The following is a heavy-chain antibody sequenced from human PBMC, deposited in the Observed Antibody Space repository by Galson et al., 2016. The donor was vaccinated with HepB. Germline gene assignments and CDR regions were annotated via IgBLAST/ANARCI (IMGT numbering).Heavy chain of an antibody. Sequence: LSLTCAVSGGSINSSDWWSWVRQVPGKGLEWIGEIYETGTANHNPSLTRRLTMSVDKSKNQFSLNLSDVTAADTAIYYCARVTLGPTRAKFDSWGQGTLVTGAS. CDR2: IYETGTA. D-gene: IGHD1-26*01. CDR3: ARVTLGPTRAKFDS. V-gene: IGHV4-4*02. J-gene: IGHJ4*02. CDR1: GGSINSSDW.